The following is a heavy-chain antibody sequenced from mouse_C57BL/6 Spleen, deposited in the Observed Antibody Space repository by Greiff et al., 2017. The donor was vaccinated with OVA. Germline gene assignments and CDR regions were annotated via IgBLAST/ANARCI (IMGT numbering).Heavy chain of an antibody. J-gene: IGHJ2*01. CDR1: GFTFSDYG. Sequence: EVKVVESGGGLVKPGGSLKLSCAASGFTFSDYGMHWVRQAPEKGLEWVAYISSGSSTIYYADTVKGRFTIARDNAKNTLFLQMTSLRSEDTAMYYCARSLYGSLLDYWGQGTTLTVSS. CDR3: ARSLYGSLLDY. D-gene: IGHD1-1*01. V-gene: IGHV5-17*01. CDR2: ISSGSSTI.